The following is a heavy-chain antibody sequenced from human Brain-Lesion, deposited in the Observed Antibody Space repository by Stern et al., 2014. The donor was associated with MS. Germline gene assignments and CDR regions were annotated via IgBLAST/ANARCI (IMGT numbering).Heavy chain of an antibody. J-gene: IGHJ6*02. CDR3: ARDQRGITIFGVVTDYYYLGMDV. CDR1: GYIFTGYY. V-gene: IGHV1-2*02. Sequence: VQLVESGAEVKKPGASVKVSCKTSGYIFTGYYIHWVRQAPGQGLEWMAGINPNTGGKKYAQKFQGRVTMSRDTSISTAYVELSSLTSDDTAVYYCARDQRGITIFGVVTDYYYLGMDVWGQGTTVTVSS. CDR2: INPNTGGK. D-gene: IGHD3-3*01.